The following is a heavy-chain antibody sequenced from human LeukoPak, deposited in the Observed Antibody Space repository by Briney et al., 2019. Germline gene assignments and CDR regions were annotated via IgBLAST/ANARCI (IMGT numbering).Heavy chain of an antibody. V-gene: IGHV3-64*01. J-gene: IGHJ4*02. D-gene: IGHD2-2*01. CDR1: GFIFSDYT. Sequence: GGSLRLSCAASGFIFSDYTMHWVRQAPGKGLECVSAISPNGDNTYYANSVKGRFSISRDNSKNTLYLQMGSLSAGDMAVYYCAKGGSPSCYSSSGYWGQGTLVTVSS. CDR3: AKGGSPSCYSSSGY. CDR2: ISPNGDNT.